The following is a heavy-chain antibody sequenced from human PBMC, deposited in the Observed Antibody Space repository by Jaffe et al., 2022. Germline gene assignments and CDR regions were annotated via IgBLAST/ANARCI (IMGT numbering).Heavy chain of an antibody. J-gene: IGHJ4*02. CDR3: ARITLGYCSGGSCYGPSYIDY. CDR2: TRNKANSYTT. Sequence: EVQLVESGGGLVQPGGSLRLSCAASGFTFSDHYMDWVRQAPGKGLEWVGRTRNKANSYTTEYAASVKGRFTISRDDSKNSLYLQMNSLKTEDTAVYYCARITLGYCSGGSCYGPSYIDYWGQGTLVTVSS. D-gene: IGHD2-15*01. V-gene: IGHV3-72*01. CDR1: GFTFSDHY.